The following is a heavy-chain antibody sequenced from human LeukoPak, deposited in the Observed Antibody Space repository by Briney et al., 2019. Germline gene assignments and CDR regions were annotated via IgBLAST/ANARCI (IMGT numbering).Heavy chain of an antibody. CDR2: INAGDGDT. J-gene: IGHJ4*02. D-gene: IGHD3-10*02. V-gene: IGHV1-3*01. CDR3: ARVSKLSGELLNY. CDR1: GYTFTSYA. Sequence: ASVKVSCKASGYTFTSYAMHWVRQAPGQRLEWMVWINAGDGDTKYSQKFQGRVTITRDTSASTAYMELSSLRSEDTAVYYCARVSKLSGELLNYWGQGTLVTVSS.